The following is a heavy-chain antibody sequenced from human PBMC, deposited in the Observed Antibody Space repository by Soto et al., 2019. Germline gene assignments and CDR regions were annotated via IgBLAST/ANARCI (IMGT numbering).Heavy chain of an antibody. CDR2: ISGSGGST. Sequence: GGSLRLSCAASGFTFSSYSMSWVRQAPGKGLEWVSAISGSGGSTYYADSVKGRFTISRDNSKNTLYLQMNSLRAEDTAVYYCAKGRAGLRTAWAFDIWGQGTMVTVSS. CDR1: GFTFSSYS. J-gene: IGHJ3*02. V-gene: IGHV3-23*01. D-gene: IGHD5-12*01. CDR3: AKGRAGLRTAWAFDI.